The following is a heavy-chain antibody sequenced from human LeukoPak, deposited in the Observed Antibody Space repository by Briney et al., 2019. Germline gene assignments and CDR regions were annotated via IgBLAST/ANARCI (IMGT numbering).Heavy chain of an antibody. V-gene: IGHV1-46*01. CDR3: AANSGLSAPSDY. CDR2: INPSGGNT. CDR1: GYAFTSYY. Sequence: ASVKVSCKASGYAFTSYYIHWVRQAPGQGLEWMGMINPSGGNTNYAQKFQGGVTVTRDTSTSTVYMELGSLRSEDTAEYYCAANSGLSAPSDYWGQGTLVTVSS. J-gene: IGHJ4*02. D-gene: IGHD3-22*01.